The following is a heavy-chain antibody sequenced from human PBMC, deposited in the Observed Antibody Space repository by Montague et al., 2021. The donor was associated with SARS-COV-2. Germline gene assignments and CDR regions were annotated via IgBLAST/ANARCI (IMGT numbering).Heavy chain of an antibody. Sequence: SKTLSLTCTVSGGSMSGYHWSWIRQPPGKGLEWIGYISSNGKTNYNPSLKSRVTLSADASRNEFSLKLDSVTAADTAVYFCARRGYYDSAGYHWHLDLWGRGMLVTVSS. CDR2: ISSNGKT. CDR1: GGSMSGYH. D-gene: IGHD3-22*01. V-gene: IGHV4-4*09. CDR3: ARRGYYDSAGYHWHLDL. J-gene: IGHJ2*01.